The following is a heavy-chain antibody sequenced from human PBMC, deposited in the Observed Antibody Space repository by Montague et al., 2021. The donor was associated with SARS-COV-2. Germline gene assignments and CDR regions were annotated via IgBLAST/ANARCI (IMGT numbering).Heavy chain of an antibody. D-gene: IGHD3-22*01. V-gene: IGHV4-59*01. CDR2: IYYSGST. CDR1: GASISSYC. Sequence: SETLSLTCTVSGASISSYCWSWIRQPPGKGLEWIGYIYYSGSTNYNPSLKSRVTISVDTSKNQFSLKLSSVTAADTAVYYCARGGYYDYAFDIWGQGTMVTVSS. J-gene: IGHJ3*02. CDR3: ARGGYYDYAFDI.